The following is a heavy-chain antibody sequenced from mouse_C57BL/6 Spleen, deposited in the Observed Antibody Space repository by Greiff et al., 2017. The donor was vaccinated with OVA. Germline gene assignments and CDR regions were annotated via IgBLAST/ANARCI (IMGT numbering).Heavy chain of an antibody. D-gene: IGHD2-1*01. J-gene: IGHJ4*01. V-gene: IGHV1-19*01. CDR1: GYTFTDYY. Sequence: EVQLVESGPVLVKPGASVKMSCKASGYTFTDYYMNWVKQSHGKSLEWIGVINPYNGGTSYNQKFKGKATLTVDKSSSTAYMELNSLTSEDSAVYYCARDGKNAMDYWGQGTSVTVSS. CDR2: INPYNGGT. CDR3: ARDGKNAMDY.